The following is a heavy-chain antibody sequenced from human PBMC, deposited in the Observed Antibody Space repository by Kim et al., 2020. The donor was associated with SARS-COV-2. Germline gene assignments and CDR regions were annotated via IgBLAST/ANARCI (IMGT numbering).Heavy chain of an antibody. D-gene: IGHD3-10*01. Sequence: ASVKVSCKASGYTFTYGVSWVRQAPGQGLEWMGWISAYNGNTNYAQKLQGRVTMTTDTSTSTAYMELRSLRSDDTAVYYCARGGVGESRHYCYYGMDVWGQGTTVTVSS. CDR2: ISAYNGNT. V-gene: IGHV1-18*04. CDR3: ARGGVGESRHYCYYGMDV. J-gene: IGHJ6*02. CDR1: GYTFTYG.